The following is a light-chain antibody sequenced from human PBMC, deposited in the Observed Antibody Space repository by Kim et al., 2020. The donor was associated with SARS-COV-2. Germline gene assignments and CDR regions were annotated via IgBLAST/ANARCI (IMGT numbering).Light chain of an antibody. CDR2: GVS. Sequence: GQSVTISCTGTSSDVGGYKYVSWYQQHPGKAPKPMIYGVSKRPSGVPDRFSGSKSGNTASLTISGLQAEDEADYYCCSYAGSYTVVFGGGTQLTVL. J-gene: IGLJ2*01. CDR3: CSYAGSYTVV. V-gene: IGLV2-11*01. CDR1: SSDVGGYKY.